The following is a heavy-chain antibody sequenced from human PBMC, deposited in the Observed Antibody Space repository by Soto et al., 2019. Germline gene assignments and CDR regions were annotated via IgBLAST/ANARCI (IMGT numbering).Heavy chain of an antibody. V-gene: IGHV1-2*02. CDR3: ARQGEPYISPRDSLGMDV. D-gene: IGHD3-16*01. J-gene: IGHJ6*02. CDR2: INTHSGDT. Sequence: QVQLVQSGAELKKPGASVKVSCKSSGYSFINYYIHWVRQAPGQGLEWMGWINTHSGDTDYAKKFQGRVTMTRDTSISTVFMELNRLTSDDTALYWCARQGEPYISPRDSLGMDVWGQGTSVTVSS. CDR1: GYSFINYY.